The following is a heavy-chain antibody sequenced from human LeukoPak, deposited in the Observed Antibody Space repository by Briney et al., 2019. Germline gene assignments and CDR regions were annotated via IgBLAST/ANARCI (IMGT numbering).Heavy chain of an antibody. J-gene: IGHJ3*02. D-gene: IGHD6-13*01. CDR2: ISSSSSYI. CDR3: ARDPLSGHQQQLRAFDI. V-gene: IGHV3-21*01. Sequence: GGSLRLSCAASGFTFSSYSMNWVRQAPGKGLEWVSSISSSSSYIYYADSVKGRFTISRDNAKNSLYLQMNSLRAEDTAVYYCARDPLSGHQQQLRAFDIWGQGTMVTVSS. CDR1: GFTFSSYS.